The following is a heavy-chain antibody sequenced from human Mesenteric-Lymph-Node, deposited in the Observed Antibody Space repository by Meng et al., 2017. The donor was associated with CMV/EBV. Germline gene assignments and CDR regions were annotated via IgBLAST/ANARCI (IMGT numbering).Heavy chain of an antibody. V-gene: IGHV4-39*07. CDR3: ASGSNWNDRSFDY. CDR2: IYYSGST. Sequence: GSLRLSCTVSGGSISSSSYYWGWIRQPPGKGLEWIGSIYYSGSTYYNPSLKSRVTISVDTSKNQFSLKLSSVTAADTAVYYCASGSNWNDRSFDYWGQGTLVTVSS. J-gene: IGHJ4*02. D-gene: IGHD1-20*01. CDR1: GGSISSSSYY.